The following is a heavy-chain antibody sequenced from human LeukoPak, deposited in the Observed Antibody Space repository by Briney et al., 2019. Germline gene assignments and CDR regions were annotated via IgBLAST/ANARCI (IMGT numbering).Heavy chain of an antibody. Sequence: GGSLTLSCAASGFTFSSYAMSSVRQPPGKGLGWVSAISGSGGSTYYADSVKGRFTISRDNSKNTLYLQMNRLRAEDTAVYYCAKAGWYDYYYGMDVWGQGTTVTVSS. V-gene: IGHV3-23*01. CDR1: GFTFSSYA. CDR3: AKAGWYDYYYGMDV. CDR2: ISGSGGST. D-gene: IGHD6-19*01. J-gene: IGHJ6*02.